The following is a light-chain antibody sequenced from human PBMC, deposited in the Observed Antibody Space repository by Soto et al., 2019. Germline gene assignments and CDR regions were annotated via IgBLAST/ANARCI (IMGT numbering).Light chain of an antibody. CDR2: EVS. J-gene: IGLJ1*01. CDR3: SSYAGSNIYV. Sequence: QSVLTQPPSASGSPGQSVTISCTGTSSDVGGYNYVSWYQQHPGKAPKVIIYEVSKRPSGVPDRFSGSKSGDTASLTVSGLQVEDEADYYCSSYAGSNIYVFGTGTKLTVL. V-gene: IGLV2-8*01. CDR1: SSDVGGYNY.